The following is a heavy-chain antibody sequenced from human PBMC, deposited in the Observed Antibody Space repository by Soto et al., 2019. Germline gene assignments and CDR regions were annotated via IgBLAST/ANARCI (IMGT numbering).Heavy chain of an antibody. CDR3: ASGIAARGMDV. D-gene: IGHD6-6*01. Sequence: GASVKVSCKASGGTFSSYAISWVRQAPGQGLEWMGGIIPIFGTANYAQKFQGRVTITADESTSTAYMELGSLRSEDTAVYYCASGIAARGMDVWGQGTTVTVSS. CDR2: IIPIFGTA. V-gene: IGHV1-69*13. J-gene: IGHJ6*02. CDR1: GGTFSSYA.